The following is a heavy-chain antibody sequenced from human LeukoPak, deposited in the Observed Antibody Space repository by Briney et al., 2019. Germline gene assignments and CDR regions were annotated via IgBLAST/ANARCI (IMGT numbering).Heavy chain of an antibody. CDR1: GFTFSSYG. V-gene: IGHV3-30*18. Sequence: PGGSLRLSCAASGFTFSSYGMHLVRQAPGKGLEWVAVISYDGSNKYYADSVKGRFTISRDNSKNTLYLQMNSLRAEDTAVYYCAKDRNDYGDYPDYWGQGTLVTVSS. D-gene: IGHD4-17*01. J-gene: IGHJ4*02. CDR3: AKDRNDYGDYPDY. CDR2: ISYDGSNK.